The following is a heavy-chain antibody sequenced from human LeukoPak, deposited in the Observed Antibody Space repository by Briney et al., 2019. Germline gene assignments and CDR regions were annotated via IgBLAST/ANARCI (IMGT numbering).Heavy chain of an antibody. J-gene: IGHJ4*02. CDR3: ARGPVGATYNYFDY. Sequence: PGGSLRLSCAASGFTFSSYAMSWVRQAPGKGLDWVSLISFDGSNKYYANSVKGRFTISRDNSKNTLYLQMNSLSIEDTAVYYCARGPVGATYNYFDYWGQGTLVTVSS. CDR2: ISFDGSNK. D-gene: IGHD1-26*01. V-gene: IGHV3-30*14. CDR1: GFTFSSYA.